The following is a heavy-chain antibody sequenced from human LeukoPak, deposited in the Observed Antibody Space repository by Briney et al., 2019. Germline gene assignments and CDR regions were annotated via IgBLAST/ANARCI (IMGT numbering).Heavy chain of an antibody. J-gene: IGHJ6*03. Sequence: GGTLRLSCAASGFTFSSHGMNWVRQAPGKGLEWVSAIVSSGDSTYYADSVKGRFTISRDNSKNTLYLQMNSLRAEDTAVYYCAKADGGQWPSSYYYYYMDVWGKGTTVTVSS. CDR1: GFTFSSHG. CDR3: AKADGGQWPSSYYYYYMDV. D-gene: IGHD6-19*01. V-gene: IGHV3-23*01. CDR2: IVSSGDST.